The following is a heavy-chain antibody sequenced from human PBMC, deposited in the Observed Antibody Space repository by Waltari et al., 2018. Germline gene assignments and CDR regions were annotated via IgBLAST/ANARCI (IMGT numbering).Heavy chain of an antibody. CDR1: GGSISSYY. V-gene: IGHV4-59*01. Sequence: QVQLQESGPGLVKPSETLSLTCTVSGGSISSYYWSWIRQPPGKGLEWIGYIYYSGSTNYNPSLKSRVTISVDTSKNQFSLKLSSVTAADTAVYYCARAYSSSSWFDYWGQGTLVTVSS. CDR3: ARAYSSSSWFDY. J-gene: IGHJ4*02. D-gene: IGHD6-6*01. CDR2: IYYSGST.